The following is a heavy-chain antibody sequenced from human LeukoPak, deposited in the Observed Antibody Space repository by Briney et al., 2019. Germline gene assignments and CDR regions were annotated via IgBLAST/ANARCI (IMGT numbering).Heavy chain of an antibody. V-gene: IGHV1-8*03. J-gene: IGHJ4*02. CDR3: ARAYRVDTAMVTGY. D-gene: IGHD5-18*01. CDR2: MNPNSGNT. CDR1: GYTFTSYD. Sequence: ASVKVSCKASGYTFTSYDINWVRQATGQGLEWMGWMNPNSGNTGYAQKFQGRVTITRNTSISTAYMELSSLRSEDTAVYYCARAYRVDTAMVTGYWGQGTLVTVSS.